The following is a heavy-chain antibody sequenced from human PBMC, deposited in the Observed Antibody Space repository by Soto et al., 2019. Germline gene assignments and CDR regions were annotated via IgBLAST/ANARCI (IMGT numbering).Heavy chain of an antibody. D-gene: IGHD2-2*01. J-gene: IGHJ4*02. CDR2: ISPYNGNT. V-gene: IGHV1-18*04. CDR1: GYTFTSYG. Sequence: ASVKVSCKASGYTFTSYGISWVRQAPGQGLEWRGWISPYNGNTNYAQKVQGRVTMSTDTSTGTAYLELRSLRTDDTAVYYCGRGQESRSTEFFEYWGQGTQVPVTS. CDR3: GRGQESRSTEFFEY.